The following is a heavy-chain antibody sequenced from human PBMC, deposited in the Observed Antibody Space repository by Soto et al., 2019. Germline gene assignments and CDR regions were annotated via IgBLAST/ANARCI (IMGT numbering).Heavy chain of an antibody. CDR1: GGSISSYY. J-gene: IGHJ4*02. Sequence: PSETLSLTCTVSGGSISSYYWSWIRQPPGKGLEWIGYIYYSGSTNYNPSLKSRVTISVDTSKNQFSLKLSSVTAADTAVYYCARGIYYGGSYYFDYWGQGTLVTVSS. CDR3: ARGIYYGGSYYFDY. D-gene: IGHD1-26*01. V-gene: IGHV4-59*01. CDR2: IYYSGST.